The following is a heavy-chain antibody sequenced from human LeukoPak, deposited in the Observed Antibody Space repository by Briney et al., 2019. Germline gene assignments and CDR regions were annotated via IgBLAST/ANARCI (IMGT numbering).Heavy chain of an antibody. CDR2: IYGDGTT. CDR1: GFTVSSDF. CDR3: ARVREGDSSWGFDF. D-gene: IGHD2-2*01. J-gene: IGHJ4*02. V-gene: IGHV3-66*02. Sequence: GGSLRLSCTASGFTVSSDFMTWVRQAPGKGLEWVSVIYGDGTTYYADSVRGRFTISRDNSQNALYLQMHALGPEDTAVYYCARVREGDSSWGFDFRGQGTLVTVSS.